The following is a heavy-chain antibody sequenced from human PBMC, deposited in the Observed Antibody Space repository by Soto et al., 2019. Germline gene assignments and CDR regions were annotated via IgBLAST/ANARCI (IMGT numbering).Heavy chain of an antibody. CDR2: ISGSGTTT. D-gene: IGHD3-16*01. Sequence: EVQLLESGGGLVQPGGSLRLSCEASGFTFSGSAMNWVRQAPGKGLEWVASISGSGTTTYYADSVKGRFTIARDNSKNTLYLQMHSLRAEDTAVYYCGRGRGSYSFDYWGQGTLITVSS. CDR3: GRGRGSYSFDY. J-gene: IGHJ4*02. V-gene: IGHV3-23*01. CDR1: GFTFSGSA.